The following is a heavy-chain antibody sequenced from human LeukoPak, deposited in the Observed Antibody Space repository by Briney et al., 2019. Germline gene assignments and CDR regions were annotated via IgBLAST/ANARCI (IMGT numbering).Heavy chain of an antibody. Sequence: PGGSLRLSCAASGFTFSSYGIRWVRQAPGKGLEWVAVVSFDGSNEYYADSVKGRFTISRDNPKNTVYLQMNSLRAEDTAVYYCAKEHETSAEYYFDFWGQGSLVTVSS. CDR3: AKEHETSAEYYFDF. V-gene: IGHV3-30*18. D-gene: IGHD3-22*01. J-gene: IGHJ4*02. CDR1: GFTFSSYG. CDR2: VSFDGSNE.